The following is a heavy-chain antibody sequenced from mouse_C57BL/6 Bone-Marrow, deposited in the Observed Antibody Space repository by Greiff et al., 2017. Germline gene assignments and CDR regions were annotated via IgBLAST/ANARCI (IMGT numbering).Heavy chain of an antibody. CDR3: AREGTTVPFGY. D-gene: IGHD1-1*01. J-gene: IGHJ3*01. CDR1: GYSITSGYY. CDR2: ISYDGSN. Sequence: VQLQQSGPGLVKPSQSLSLTCSVTGYSITSGYYWNWIRQFPGNQLEWMGYISYDGSNNYNPSLKNRISITRDTSKNQFFLKLNSVTTEDTATYYCAREGTTVPFGYWGQGTLVTVSA. V-gene: IGHV3-6*01.